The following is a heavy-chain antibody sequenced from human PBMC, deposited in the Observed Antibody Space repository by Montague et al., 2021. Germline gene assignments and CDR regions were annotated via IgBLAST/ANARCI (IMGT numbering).Heavy chain of an antibody. D-gene: IGHD2-15*01. CDR2: IFHSGST. J-gene: IGHJ4*02. CDR3: ARDREAAPFDY. Sequence: SETLSLTCTVSGYSISSGYYWGWIRQPPGKGLEWIGSIFHSGSTYYSPSLKSRVTISVDTSKNQFSLKLTSVTAADTALYYRARDREAAPFDYWGQGTLVTVSS. CDR1: GYSISSGYY. V-gene: IGHV4-38-2*02.